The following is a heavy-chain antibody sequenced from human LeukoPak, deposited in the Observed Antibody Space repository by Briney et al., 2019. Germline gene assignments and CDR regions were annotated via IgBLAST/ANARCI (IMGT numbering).Heavy chain of an antibody. J-gene: IGHJ4*02. D-gene: IGHD5-12*01. CDR3: ARANSGYDSGYPPHFDY. V-gene: IGHV4-59*08. CDR1: GGSISSYY. Sequence: SETLSLTCTVSGGSISSYYWSWIRQPPGKGLEWIGYIYYSGSTNSNPSLKSRVTVSVHTSKNQFSLKLSSVTAADTAVYYCARANSGYDSGYPPHFDYWGQGTLVTVSP. CDR2: IYYSGST.